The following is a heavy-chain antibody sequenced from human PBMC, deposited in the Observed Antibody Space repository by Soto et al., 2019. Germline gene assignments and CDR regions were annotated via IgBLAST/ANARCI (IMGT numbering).Heavy chain of an antibody. CDR2: IRNKANSYTT. V-gene: IGHV3-72*01. CDR1: GFTFSDHY. D-gene: IGHD4-4*01. Sequence: EVQLVESGGGLVQPGGSLRLSCLASGFTFSDHYMDWVRQAPGKGLEWVGRIRNKANSYTTEYAASVRGRFTISRDDSKNSLYLQMNSLKTEDTAVFYGTRTTGGKGDFDFWGQGTLVTVSS. J-gene: IGHJ4*02. CDR3: TRTTGGKGDFDF.